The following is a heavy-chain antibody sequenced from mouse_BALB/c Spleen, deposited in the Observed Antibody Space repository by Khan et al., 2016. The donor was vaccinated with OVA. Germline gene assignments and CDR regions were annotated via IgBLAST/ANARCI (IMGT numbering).Heavy chain of an antibody. J-gene: IGHJ3*01. V-gene: IGHV14-1*02. CDR2: IDPENGDT. Sequence: VQLKESGAELVRPGAFVKLSCKASGFHIKDYYMHWVKQRPEQGLVWIGRIDPENGDTIYDPNFQGKASITSDTSSNTDYLQLSSLTSEDTAVYYCARDGYSPWFAYWGQGTLVTVSA. CDR3: ARDGYSPWFAY. CDR1: GFHIKDYY. D-gene: IGHD2-3*01.